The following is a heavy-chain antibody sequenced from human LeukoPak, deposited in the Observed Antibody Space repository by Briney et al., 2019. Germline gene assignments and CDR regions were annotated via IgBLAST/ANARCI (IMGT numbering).Heavy chain of an antibody. Sequence: QPGGPLRLSCAASGFTFSSYAMSWVRQAPGKGLECFSAISDSGDGTYYADSVKGRFTISRDNSKNTLYLQMNSLRAEDTALYYCAKDVLIYGSTWGQGTLVTVSS. CDR3: AKDVLIYGST. CDR1: GFTFSSYA. D-gene: IGHD3-10*01. V-gene: IGHV3-23*01. CDR2: ISDSGDGT. J-gene: IGHJ4*02.